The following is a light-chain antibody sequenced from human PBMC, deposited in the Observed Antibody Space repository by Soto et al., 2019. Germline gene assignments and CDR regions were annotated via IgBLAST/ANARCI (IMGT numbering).Light chain of an antibody. J-gene: IGLJ1*01. CDR1: SSDFGDYNS. V-gene: IGLV2-14*01. CDR3: ISYSTMNTFV. CDR2: EVS. Sequence: QSALTQPASVSGSPGRSITISCTGTSSDFGDYNSVSWYQLHPGKAPKLMIYEVSNRPSGVSNRFSGSKSGNTASLTISGLQAEDDADYYCISYSTMNTFVFGTGTKLTVL.